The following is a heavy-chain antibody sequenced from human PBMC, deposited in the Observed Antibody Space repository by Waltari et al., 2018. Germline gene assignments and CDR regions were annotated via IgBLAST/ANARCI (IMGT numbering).Heavy chain of an antibody. CDR2: INHSGST. Sequence: QVQLQPWGAGLLKPSATLSLTCAVYGGSFRGYYWSWIRQPPGKGLEWIGEINHSGSTNYNPSLKSRVTISVDTSKNQFSLKLSSVTAADTAVYYCARGRVLGTSSGYFDLWGRGTLVTVSS. CDR1: GGSFRGYY. J-gene: IGHJ2*01. CDR3: ARGRVLGTSSGYFDL. V-gene: IGHV4-34*01. D-gene: IGHD3-10*01.